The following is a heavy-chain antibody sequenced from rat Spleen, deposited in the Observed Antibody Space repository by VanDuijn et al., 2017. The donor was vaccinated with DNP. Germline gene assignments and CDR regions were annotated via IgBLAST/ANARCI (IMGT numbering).Heavy chain of an antibody. CDR2: ISYEGSRT. Sequence: EVQLVESGGGLVQPGRSLKLSCAASGFTFSDYYMAWVRQAPKKGLEWVACISYEGSRTYYGDSVKGRFTISRDNAKSTLYLQMNSLRSEDTATYYCTRYYDSFDYWGQGVMVTVSS. V-gene: IGHV5-22*01. CDR1: GFTFSDYY. D-gene: IGHD1-1*01. J-gene: IGHJ2*01. CDR3: TRYYDSFDY.